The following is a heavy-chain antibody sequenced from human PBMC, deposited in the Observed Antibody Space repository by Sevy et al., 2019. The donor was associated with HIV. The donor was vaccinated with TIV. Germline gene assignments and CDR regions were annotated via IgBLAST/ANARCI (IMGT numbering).Heavy chain of an antibody. J-gene: IGHJ6*02. CDR2: LKSKTDGGTT. Sequence: GGSLRLSCAASGFTFNKASMHWVRQAPGKGLEWVGRLKSKTDGGTTDYAAPVKGRFTISRDDSKNTLYLQMNSLKTEDTAVYYCTTESTRIQLWYYYGMDVWGQRTTVTVSS. V-gene: IGHV3-15*07. D-gene: IGHD5-18*01. CDR3: TTESTRIQLWYYYGMDV. CDR1: GFTFNKAS.